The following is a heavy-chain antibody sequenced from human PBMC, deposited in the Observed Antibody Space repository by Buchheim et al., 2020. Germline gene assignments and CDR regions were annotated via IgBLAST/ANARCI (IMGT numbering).Heavy chain of an antibody. J-gene: IGHJ4*02. D-gene: IGHD3-16*01. Sequence: EVQLVESGGGLVQPGGSLRLSCAASGFTFSDQYMDWVRQAPGEGLEWVGRPRRKGNGYITEYAASVKGRFTISRDDSKNLLYLQMNSLKTGDTAVYYCVGTNGYTDFDYWGQGAL. CDR1: GFTFSDQY. V-gene: IGHV3-72*01. CDR3: VGTNGYTDFDY. CDR2: PRRKGNGYIT.